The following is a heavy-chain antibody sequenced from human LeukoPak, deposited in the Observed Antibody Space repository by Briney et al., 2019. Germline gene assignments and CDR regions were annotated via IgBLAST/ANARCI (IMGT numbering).Heavy chain of an antibody. CDR3: ARVGNSYYVVANDAFDI. D-gene: IGHD1-26*01. CDR1: GGSISSGGYY. J-gene: IGHJ3*02. Sequence: TLSLTCTVSGGSISSGGYYWSWIPQHPGKGLEWIGYIYYSGSTYYNPSLKSRVTISVDTSKNQFSLKLSSVTAADTAVYYCARVGNSYYVVANDAFDIWGQGTMVTVSS. CDR2: IYYSGST. V-gene: IGHV4-31*03.